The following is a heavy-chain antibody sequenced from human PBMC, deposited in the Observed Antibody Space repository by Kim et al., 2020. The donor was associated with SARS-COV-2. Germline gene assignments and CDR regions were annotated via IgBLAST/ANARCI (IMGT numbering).Heavy chain of an antibody. CDR2: INHSGST. D-gene: IGHD6-19*01. J-gene: IGHJ5*02. CDR1: GGSFSGYY. V-gene: IGHV4-34*01. CDR3: ARGAINSSGWYRPRTVNWFDP. Sequence: SETLSLTCAVYGGSFSGYYWSWIRQPPGKGLEWIGEINHSGSTNYNPSLKSRVTISVDTSKNQFSLKLSSVTAADTAVYYCARGAINSSGWYRPRTVNWFDPWGQGTLVTVSS.